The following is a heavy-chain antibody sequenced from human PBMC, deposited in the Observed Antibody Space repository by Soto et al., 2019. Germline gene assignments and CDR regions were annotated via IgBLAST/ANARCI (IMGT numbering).Heavy chain of an antibody. Sequence: PGESLKISCKGSGYSLTSYWIGWVRQMPGKGLEWMGIIYPGDSDTRYSPSFQGQVTISADKSISTAYLQWSSLKASDTAMYYCARQPYYYDSSGYSPDYYYYGMGVWGQGTTVTVSS. V-gene: IGHV5-51*01. D-gene: IGHD3-22*01. J-gene: IGHJ6*02. CDR3: ARQPYYYDSSGYSPDYYYYGMGV. CDR2: IYPGDSDT. CDR1: GYSLTSYW.